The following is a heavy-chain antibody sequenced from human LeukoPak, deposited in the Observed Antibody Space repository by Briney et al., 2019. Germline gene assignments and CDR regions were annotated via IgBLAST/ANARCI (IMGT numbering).Heavy chain of an antibody. CDR3: ARGGITGTYRDYCFDY. V-gene: IGHV3-23*01. CDR1: GFTMSHYG. CDR2: IRSAVETT. J-gene: IGHJ4*02. Sequence: GGSLRLSCAASGFTMSHYGVSWVRQAPGKGLEWISGIRSAVETTHYADSVKGRFIISRDNSKNTLYLQMNSLGAEDTAVYYCARGGITGTYRDYCFDYWGQGTLATVSS. D-gene: IGHD1-7*01.